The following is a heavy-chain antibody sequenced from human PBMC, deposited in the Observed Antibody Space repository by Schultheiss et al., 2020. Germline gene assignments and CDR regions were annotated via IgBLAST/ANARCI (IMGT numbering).Heavy chain of an antibody. V-gene: IGHV2-70*11. CDR2: IDWDDDQ. Sequence: SGPTLVKPTQTLTLTCTFSGFSLSTSGMCVSWIRQPPGKALEWLARIDWDDDQYYSTSLKTRLTISKDTSKNQVVLTMTNMDPVDTATYYCARAHGGYCSGGSCYRHAFDIWGQGTMVTVSS. D-gene: IGHD2-15*01. CDR3: ARAHGGYCSGGSCYRHAFDI. J-gene: IGHJ3*02. CDR1: GFSLSTSGMC.